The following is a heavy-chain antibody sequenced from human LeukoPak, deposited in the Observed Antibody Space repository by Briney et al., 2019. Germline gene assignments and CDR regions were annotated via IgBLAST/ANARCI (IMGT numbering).Heavy chain of an antibody. CDR3: AKGSGSSYIDY. D-gene: IGHD1-26*01. Sequence: PGGSLGLSCAASGFTFSSYGMLWVRQAPGKGLKWVASIVSDGSDKYYGDSVKGRFTISRDNSKNRLYLQMNSLRAEDTAVYYCAKGSGSSYIDYWGQGTLVTVSS. CDR2: IVSDGSDK. V-gene: IGHV3-30*02. J-gene: IGHJ4*02. CDR1: GFTFSSYG.